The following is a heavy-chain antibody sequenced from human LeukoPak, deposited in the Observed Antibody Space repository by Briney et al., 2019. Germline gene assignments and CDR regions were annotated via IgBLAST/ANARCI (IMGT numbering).Heavy chain of an antibody. CDR1: GFTFNSYA. D-gene: IGHD2-2*01. J-gene: IGHJ6*03. Sequence: GGSLRLCCAASGFTFNSYAMSWVSQAPGRGLEWVSALTDPGGTTYYADSVRGRFTISRDNSKNTLFLQMESPRAEDTAVYYCARPPGDCNRTSFYVYYYFYIGVWRKGNTVTVSS. CDR3: ARPPGDCNRTSFYVYYYFYIGV. CDR2: LTDPGGTT. V-gene: IGHV3-23*01.